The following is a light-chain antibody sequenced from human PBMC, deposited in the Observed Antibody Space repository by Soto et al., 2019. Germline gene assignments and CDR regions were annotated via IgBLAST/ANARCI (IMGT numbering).Light chain of an antibody. Sequence: QSVLTQSSSASASLGSSVKHTCTLSSGHSSYIIAWHQQQPGKAPRYLMKLEGSGSYNKGSGVPDRFSGSSSGADRYLTISNLQFEDEADYYCETWDINTHVVFGGGTKLTVL. J-gene: IGLJ2*01. CDR1: SGHSSYI. CDR2: LEGSGSY. V-gene: IGLV4-60*02. CDR3: ETWDINTHVV.